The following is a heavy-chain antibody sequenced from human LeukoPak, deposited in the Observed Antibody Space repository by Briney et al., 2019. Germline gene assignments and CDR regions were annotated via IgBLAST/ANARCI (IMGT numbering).Heavy chain of an antibody. CDR1: GGTFSSYA. V-gene: IGHV1-69*13. Sequence: GASVKVSCKASGGTFSSYAISWVRQAPGQGLEWMGGIIPIFGTANYAQKFQGRDTITADESTSTAYMELSSLRSEDTAVYYCARVLERRLDYYYGMDVWGQGTTVTVSS. J-gene: IGHJ6*02. D-gene: IGHD1-1*01. CDR2: IIPIFGTA. CDR3: ARVLERRLDYYYGMDV.